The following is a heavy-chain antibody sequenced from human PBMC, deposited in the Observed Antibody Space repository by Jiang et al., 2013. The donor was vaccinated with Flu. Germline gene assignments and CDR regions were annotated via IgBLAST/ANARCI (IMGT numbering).Heavy chain of an antibody. CDR2: IRSKAYGGTT. J-gene: IGHJ6*02. V-gene: IGHV3-49*03. CDR3: TRYSYYDILTGRKRGFYYGMDV. D-gene: IGHD3-9*01. Sequence: VQLLESGGGLVQPGRSLRLSCTASGFTFGDYAMSWFRQAPGKGLEWVGFIRSKAYGGTTEYAASVKGRFTISRDDSKSIAYLQMNSLKTEDTAVYYCTRYSYYDILTGRKRGFYYGMDVWGQGTTVTVSS. CDR1: GFTFGDYA.